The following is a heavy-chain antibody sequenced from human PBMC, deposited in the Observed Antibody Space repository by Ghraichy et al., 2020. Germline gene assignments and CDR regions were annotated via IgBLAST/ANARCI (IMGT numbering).Heavy chain of an antibody. Sequence: SETLSLTCAVYGGSFSGYYWSWIRQPPGKGLEWIGEINHSGSTNYNPSLKSRVTISVDTSKNQFSLKLSSVTAADTAVYYCARRVVPAAQEVGYNWRKMRYYYGMDVWGQGTTVTVSS. CDR2: INHSGST. CDR3: ARRVVPAAQEVGYNWRKMRYYYGMDV. J-gene: IGHJ6*02. D-gene: IGHD2-2*01. V-gene: IGHV4-34*01. CDR1: GGSFSGYY.